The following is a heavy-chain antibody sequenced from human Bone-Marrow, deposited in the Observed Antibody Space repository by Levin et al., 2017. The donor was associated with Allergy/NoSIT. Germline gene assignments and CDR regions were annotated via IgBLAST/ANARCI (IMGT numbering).Heavy chain of an antibody. CDR3: AREDNWNYDY. CDR2: MSGSGGRT. J-gene: IGHJ4*02. CDR1: GFTFSRYA. Sequence: GGSLRLSCAASGFTFSRYAMAWVRQAPGQGLEWVSGMSGSGGRTVYADSVKGRFTISRDNSKNIMYLQMNSLRVEDTVLYYCAREDNWNYDYWGQGTLVTVSS. V-gene: IGHV3-23*01. D-gene: IGHD1-7*01.